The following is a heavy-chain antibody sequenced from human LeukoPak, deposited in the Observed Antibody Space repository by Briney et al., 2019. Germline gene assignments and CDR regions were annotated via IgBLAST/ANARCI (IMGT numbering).Heavy chain of an antibody. V-gene: IGHV4-34*01. CDR1: GGSFSGYY. CDR2: INHSGST. CDR3: ARSTNYDFWSGYYRSPLSYYYYMDV. J-gene: IGHJ6*03. Sequence: SETLSLTCAVYGGSFSGYYWSWIRQPPGKGLEWIGEINHSGSTNYNPSLKSRVTISVDTSKNQFSLKLSSVTAADTAVYYCARSTNYDFWSGYYRSPLSYYYYMDVWGKGTTVTVSS. D-gene: IGHD3-3*01.